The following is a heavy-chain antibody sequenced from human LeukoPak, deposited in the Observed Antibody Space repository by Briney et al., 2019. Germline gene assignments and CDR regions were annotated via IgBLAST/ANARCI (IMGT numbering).Heavy chain of an antibody. Sequence: GGSLRLSCAASRFTVSSNYMSWVRQAPGKGLERVSVIYSGGSTYYADSVKGRFTISRDNSKNTLYLQMNSLRAEDTAVYYCAVGDTAMAFDYWGQGTLVTVSS. V-gene: IGHV3-66*01. CDR1: RFTVSSNY. D-gene: IGHD5-18*01. J-gene: IGHJ4*02. CDR2: IYSGGST. CDR3: AVGDTAMAFDY.